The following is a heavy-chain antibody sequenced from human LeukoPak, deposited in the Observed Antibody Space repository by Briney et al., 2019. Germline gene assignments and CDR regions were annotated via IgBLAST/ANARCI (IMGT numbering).Heavy chain of an antibody. D-gene: IGHD3-22*01. CDR2: IYTSGST. Sequence: SETLSLTCTVSGGSISSYYWSWIRQPAGKGLEWIGRIYTSGSTNYNPSLKSRVTMSVDTSKNQFSLKLSSVTAADTAVYYCARHVSYYYDSSGYRFDYWGQGTLVTVSS. CDR3: ARHVSYYYDSSGYRFDY. J-gene: IGHJ4*02. V-gene: IGHV4-4*07. CDR1: GGSISSYY.